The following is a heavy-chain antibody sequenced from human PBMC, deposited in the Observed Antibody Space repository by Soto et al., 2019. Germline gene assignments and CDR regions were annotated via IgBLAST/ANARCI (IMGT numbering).Heavy chain of an antibody. D-gene: IGHD5-12*01. Sequence: ASVKVSCKASGYTFSSSPLHWVRQAPGQRPEWMGWINTANDDTKYSQKFQDRVTLTRDTSARTAYMEVSSLTPEDTAVYYCARDEGVASGNWGQGTLVTVSS. CDR1: GYTFSSSP. CDR2: INTANDDT. V-gene: IGHV1-3*04. CDR3: ARDEGVASGN. J-gene: IGHJ4*02.